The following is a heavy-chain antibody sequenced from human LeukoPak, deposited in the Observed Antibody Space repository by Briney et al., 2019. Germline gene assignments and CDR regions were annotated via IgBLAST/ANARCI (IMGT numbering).Heavy chain of an antibody. Sequence: ASVTVSFKASGGTFSSYAISWVRQAPGQGLEWMGGIIPIFCTANYAQKFQGRVTITTDKSTSPAYMELSSLRSEDTAVYYGARFRSAYYFDWGGQGTLVTVS. J-gene: IGHJ4*02. CDR1: GGTFSSYA. CDR2: IIPIFCTA. CDR3: ARFRSAYYFDW. V-gene: IGHV1-69*05. D-gene: IGHD3-3*01.